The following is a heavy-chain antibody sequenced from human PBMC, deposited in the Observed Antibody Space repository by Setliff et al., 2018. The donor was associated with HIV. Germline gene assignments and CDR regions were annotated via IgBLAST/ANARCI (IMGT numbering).Heavy chain of an antibody. V-gene: IGHV3-9*01. J-gene: IGHJ4*02. CDR1: GFTFFNHA. Sequence: GGSLRLSCAASGFTFFNHAMHWVRQRPGKGLEWVSGIGRDGESLGYADSVRGRFTISRDNAKNSLYLQMNSLRAEDTAVYYCARWVLEFLEWSAAHYYFDYWGQGTLVTVSS. CDR3: ARWVLEFLEWSAAHYYFDY. CDR2: IGRDGESL. D-gene: IGHD3-3*02.